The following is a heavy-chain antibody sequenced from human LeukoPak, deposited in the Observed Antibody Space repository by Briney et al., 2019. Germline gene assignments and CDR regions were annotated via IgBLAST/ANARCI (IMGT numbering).Heavy chain of an antibody. CDR2: IYTSGST. J-gene: IGHJ6*02. Sequence: SQTLSLTCTVSGGSISSGSYYWSWIRQPAGKGLEWIGRIYTSGSTNYNPSLKSRVTISVDTSKNQFSLKLSSVTAADTAVYYCARDSKGYSSSRHMDVWGQGTTVTVSS. V-gene: IGHV4-61*02. CDR1: GGSISSGSYY. CDR3: ARDSKGYSSSRHMDV. D-gene: IGHD6-13*01.